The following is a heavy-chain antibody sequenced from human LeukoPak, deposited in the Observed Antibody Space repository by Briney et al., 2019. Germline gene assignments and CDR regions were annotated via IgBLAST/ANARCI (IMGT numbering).Heavy chain of an antibody. CDR3: ARERGAILGATVIDY. CDR2: IKQDGSEK. CDR1: GVTFSSYW. Sequence: GGSLRLSCAASGVTFSSYWMSWVRQAPGKGLEWVANIKQDGSEKYYVDSVKGRFTISRDNAKNSLYLQMNSLRAEDTAIYYCARERGAILGATVIDYWGQGTLVTVSS. D-gene: IGHD1-26*01. V-gene: IGHV3-7*01. J-gene: IGHJ4*02.